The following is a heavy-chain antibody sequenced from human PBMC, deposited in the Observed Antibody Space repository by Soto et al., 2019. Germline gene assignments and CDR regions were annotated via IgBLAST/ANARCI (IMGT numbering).Heavy chain of an antibody. CDR2: INAGNGNT. Sequence: GASVKVSCKASGYTFTSYAMHWVRQAPGQRLEWMGWINAGNGNTKYSQKFQGRVTITRDTSASTAYMELSSPRSEDTAVYYCARRLMNNWTPDAFDIWGQGTMVTVSS. CDR3: ARRLMNNWTPDAFDI. D-gene: IGHD1-20*01. J-gene: IGHJ3*02. CDR1: GYTFTSYA. V-gene: IGHV1-3*01.